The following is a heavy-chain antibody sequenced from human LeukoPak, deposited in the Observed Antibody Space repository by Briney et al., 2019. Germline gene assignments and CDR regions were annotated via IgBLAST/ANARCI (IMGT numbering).Heavy chain of an antibody. J-gene: IGHJ4*02. CDR2: INTDGSST. V-gene: IGHV3-74*01. CDR1: GFTPSSYW. Sequence: GGSRRLSCAASGFTPSSYWMHWVRQAPGKGLVWVSRINTDGSSTSYADSVKGRFTVSRDNAKNTLYLQMNSLRVEDTAVYYCARDQGTVTTWDYWGQGTLVTVSS. D-gene: IGHD4-17*01. CDR3: ARDQGTVTTWDY.